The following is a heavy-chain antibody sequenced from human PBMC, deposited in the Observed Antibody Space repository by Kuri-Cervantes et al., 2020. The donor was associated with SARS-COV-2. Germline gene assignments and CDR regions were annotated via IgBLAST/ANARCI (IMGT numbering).Heavy chain of an antibody. Sequence: SETLSLTCTVSGGSISSGDYYLSWIRQPPGKGLEWIGYIYYSGSTYYNPSLKSRVTISVDTYKNQFSLKLSSVTAADTAVYYCARVPSSGWCGGDAAFDIWGQGTMVTVSS. V-gene: IGHV4-30-4*08. CDR1: GGSISSGDYY. J-gene: IGHJ3*02. CDR2: IYYSGST. CDR3: ARVPSSGWCGGDAAFDI. D-gene: IGHD6-19*01.